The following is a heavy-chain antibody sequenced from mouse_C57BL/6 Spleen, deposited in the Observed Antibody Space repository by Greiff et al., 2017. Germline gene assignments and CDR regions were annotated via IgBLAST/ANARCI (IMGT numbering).Heavy chain of an antibody. Sequence: QVQLKQSGPELVKPGASVKISCKASGYAFSSSWMNWVKQRPGKGLEWIGRIYPGDGDTNYNGKFKGKATLTADKSSSTAYMQLSSLTSEDSAVYFCAREGGGYDGDWYFDVWGTGTTVTVSS. V-gene: IGHV1-82*01. CDR1: GYAFSSSW. D-gene: IGHD2-2*01. CDR3: AREGGGYDGDWYFDV. CDR2: IYPGDGDT. J-gene: IGHJ1*03.